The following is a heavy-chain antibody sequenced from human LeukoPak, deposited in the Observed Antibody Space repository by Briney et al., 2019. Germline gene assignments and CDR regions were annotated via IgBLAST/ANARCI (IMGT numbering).Heavy chain of an antibody. V-gene: IGHV1-69*05. CDR2: IIPIFGTA. Sequence: GASVKVSCKASGGTFSSYAISWVRQAPGQGLEWMGGIIPIFGTANYAQKFQGRVTFISNMSATTAFMELSSLRSEDAAVYYCARDSGSGNNDYWGQGTLVTVSS. D-gene: IGHD1-26*01. CDR1: GGTFSSYA. CDR3: ARDSGSGNNDY. J-gene: IGHJ4*02.